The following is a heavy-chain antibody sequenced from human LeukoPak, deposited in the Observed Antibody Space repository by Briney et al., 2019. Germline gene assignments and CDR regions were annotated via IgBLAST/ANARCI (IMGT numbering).Heavy chain of an antibody. V-gene: IGHV3-74*01. D-gene: IGHD7-27*01. CDR1: GFTFSSNW. Sequence: PGGSLRLSCAASGFTFSSNWMHWVRHAPGKGLVWVSRISGDGSRTDYADSVKGRFTISRDNRKNTLYLQMNSLRAEDTAVYYCARPLGPSVDFDYWGQGTLVTVSS. J-gene: IGHJ4*02. CDR2: ISGDGSRT. CDR3: ARPLGPSVDFDY.